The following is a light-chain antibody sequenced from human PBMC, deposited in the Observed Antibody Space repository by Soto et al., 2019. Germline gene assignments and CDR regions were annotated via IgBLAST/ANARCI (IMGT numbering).Light chain of an antibody. CDR3: QQYSTSPRT. J-gene: IGKJ1*01. Sequence: EIVLTQSPGTLSLSPGERAALSCRASQSVRSNSLAWYQQKPGQAPTPLIYAASYRATGIPDRFTGSGSGTDFTLTISSLEPEDSAVYYCQQYSTSPRTFGQGTKVDIK. V-gene: IGKV3-20*01. CDR1: QSVRSNS. CDR2: AAS.